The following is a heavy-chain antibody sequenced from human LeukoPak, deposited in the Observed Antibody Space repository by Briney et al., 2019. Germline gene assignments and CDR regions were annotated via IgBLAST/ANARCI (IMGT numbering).Heavy chain of an antibody. CDR3: ARDRGAARWYFDL. D-gene: IGHD3-10*01. Sequence: SETLSLTCTVSGGSISSYYWSCIRQPPGKGLEWIGYIYYSGSTNYNPSLKSRVTISVDTSKNQFSLKLKSVTAADTAVYYCARDRGAARWYFDLWGRGTLVTVSS. J-gene: IGHJ2*01. V-gene: IGHV4-59*01. CDR1: GGSISSYY. CDR2: IYYSGST.